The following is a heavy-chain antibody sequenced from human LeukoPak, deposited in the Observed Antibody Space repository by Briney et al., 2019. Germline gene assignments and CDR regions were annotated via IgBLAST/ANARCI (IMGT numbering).Heavy chain of an antibody. CDR3: AKDRWRDGSSSFDN. J-gene: IGHJ4*02. CDR2: ISTYNDNS. CDR1: GYTFTSYS. D-gene: IGHD6-6*01. V-gene: IGHV1-18*01. Sequence: GASVKVSCKASGYTFTSYSINWVRQAPGQGLEWMGWISTYNDNSNYAQKLQGRVTMTTDTSTSTAYMELRSLRSDDTAMYYCAKDRWRDGSSSFDNWGQGTLVTVSS.